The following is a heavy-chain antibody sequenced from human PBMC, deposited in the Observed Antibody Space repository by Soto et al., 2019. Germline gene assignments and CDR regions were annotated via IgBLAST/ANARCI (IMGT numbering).Heavy chain of an antibody. CDR3: ARGAFVVPNGFIAVLDL. Sequence: ASEKVSCTPSGYSFTNFYVHWVRQAPGQGLEWMGIIDPSSGTTSYTQKFQGRVTMTRDTSMSTVYMELSSLRSEDTAVYYCARGAFVVPNGFIAVLDLWGLGTTVTVYS. V-gene: IGHV1-46*01. D-gene: IGHD2-15*01. CDR1: GYSFTNFY. J-gene: IGHJ6*02. CDR2: IDPSSGTT.